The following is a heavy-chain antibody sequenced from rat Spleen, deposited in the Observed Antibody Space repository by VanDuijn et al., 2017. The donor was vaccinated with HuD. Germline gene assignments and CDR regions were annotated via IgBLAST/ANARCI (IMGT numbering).Heavy chain of an antibody. CDR1: GFTFSDYN. J-gene: IGHJ2*01. CDR2: ISYDGSGT. V-gene: IGHV5-7*01. D-gene: IGHD1-9*01. CDR3: ARHLYYGYRGFDY. Sequence: EVQLVESGGGLVQPGRSLKLSCAASGFTFSDYNMAWVRQTPKMGLGWVATISYDGSGTYYRDSVKGRFTISRNNAKDTLYLQMDSLRSEDTATYYCARHLYYGYRGFDYWGQGVMVTVSS.